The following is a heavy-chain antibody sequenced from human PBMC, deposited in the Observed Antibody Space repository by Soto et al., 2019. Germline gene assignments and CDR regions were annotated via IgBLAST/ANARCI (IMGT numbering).Heavy chain of an antibody. D-gene: IGHD3-3*01. Sequence: GESLKISCKGSGYSFTSYWIGWVRQMPGKGMEWMGIIYPGDSDTRYSPSFQGQVTISADKSISTAYLQMNSLKTEDTAVYYCTTEDYDFWSGYYADYYYYGMDVWGQGTTVTVSS. V-gene: IGHV5-51*01. CDR2: IYPGDSDT. CDR3: TTEDYDFWSGYYADYYYYGMDV. CDR1: GYSFTSYW. J-gene: IGHJ6*02.